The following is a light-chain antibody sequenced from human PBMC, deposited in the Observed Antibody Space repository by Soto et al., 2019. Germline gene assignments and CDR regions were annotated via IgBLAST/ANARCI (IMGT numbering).Light chain of an antibody. V-gene: IGKV4-1*01. CDR2: WAS. CDR3: QGELT. J-gene: IGKJ4*01. Sequence: DIVMTQSPDSLAVSLGERATINCKSSQSVLYSSNNKNYLAWYQQKPGQPPKLLIYWASTRESGVPDRFSGSGSGTDFTLTISNLQAEDVAVYYCQGELTFGGGTKVEIK. CDR1: QSVLYSSNNKNY.